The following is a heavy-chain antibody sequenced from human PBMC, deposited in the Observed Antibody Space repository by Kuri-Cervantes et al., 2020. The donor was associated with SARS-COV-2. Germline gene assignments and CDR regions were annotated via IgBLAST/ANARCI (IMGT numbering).Heavy chain of an antibody. V-gene: IGHV4-38-2*02. D-gene: IGHD3-22*01. J-gene: IGHJ4*02. Sequence: SETLSLTCTVSGGSISSYYWSWIRQPPGKGLEWIGSIYHSGSTYYNPSLKSRVTISVDTSKNQFSLKLSSVTAADTAVYYCAREVRSGYYDSSGWLSWDYWGQGTLVTVSS. CDR2: IYHSGST. CDR1: GGSISSYY. CDR3: AREVRSGYYDSSGWLSWDY.